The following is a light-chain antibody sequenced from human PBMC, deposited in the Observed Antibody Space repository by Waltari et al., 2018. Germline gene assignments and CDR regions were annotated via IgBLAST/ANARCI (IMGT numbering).Light chain of an antibody. CDR3: QQYNSYWT. J-gene: IGKJ1*01. CDR1: QSVNSW. Sequence: DIQMTQSPSPLSASVGDRVIITCRASQSVNSWLAWFQQKPGKAPKLLIYDASNLESGVPSRFSGSGSGTEFTLTISSLQPDDFATYYCQQYNSYWTFGQGTKVEIK. V-gene: IGKV1-5*01. CDR2: DAS.